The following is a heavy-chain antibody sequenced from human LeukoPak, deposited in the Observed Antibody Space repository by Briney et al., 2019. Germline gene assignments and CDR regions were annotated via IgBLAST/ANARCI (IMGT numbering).Heavy chain of an antibody. D-gene: IGHD1-26*01. CDR1: GYTFTGYY. CDR2: ISAYNGNT. J-gene: IGHJ4*02. CDR3: ARDRVGATGVDY. Sequence: ASVKVSCKASGYTFTGYYMHWVRQAPGQGLEWMGWISAYNGNTNYAQKPQGRVTMTTDTSTSTAYMELRSLRSDDTAVYYCARDRVGATGVDYWGQGTLVTVSS. V-gene: IGHV1-18*04.